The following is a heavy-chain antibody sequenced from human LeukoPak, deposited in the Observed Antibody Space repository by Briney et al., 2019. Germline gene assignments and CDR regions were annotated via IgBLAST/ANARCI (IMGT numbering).Heavy chain of an antibody. CDR1: GGSISSYY. Sequence: SETLSLTCTVSGGSISSYYWSWIRQPAGKGLEWIGRIYTSGSTNYNPSLKSRVTMSVDTSKNQFSLKLSSVTAADTAVYYCARSPRPGPETKNWFDPWGQGTLVTVSS. CDR3: ARSPRPGPETKNWFDP. J-gene: IGHJ5*02. CDR2: IYTSGST. D-gene: IGHD1-14*01. V-gene: IGHV4-4*07.